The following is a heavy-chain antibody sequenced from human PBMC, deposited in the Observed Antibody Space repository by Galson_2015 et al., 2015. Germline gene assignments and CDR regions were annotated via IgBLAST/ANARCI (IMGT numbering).Heavy chain of an antibody. CDR2: ISYDGSNK. CDR1: GFTFSSYG. J-gene: IGHJ4*02. D-gene: IGHD3-22*01. CDR3: AKEGRYYDSSGYFDY. Sequence: SLRLSCAASGFTFSSYGMHWVRQAPGKGLEWVAVISYDGSNKYYADSVKGRFTISRDNSKNTLYLQVNSLRAEDTAVYYCAKEGRYYDSSGYFDYWGQGTLVTVSS. V-gene: IGHV3-30*18.